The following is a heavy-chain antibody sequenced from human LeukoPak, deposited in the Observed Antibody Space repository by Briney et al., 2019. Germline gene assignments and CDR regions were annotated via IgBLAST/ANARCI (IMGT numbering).Heavy chain of an antibody. CDR1: GFTFSNYG. V-gene: IGHV3-23*01. J-gene: IGHJ4*02. D-gene: IGHD6-13*01. CDR3: AKDSHSYSSSWYGN. CDR2: ISGSGGST. Sequence: GGSLRLSCAASGFTFSNYGMNWVRQAPGKGLEWISTISGSGGSTYYADSVKGRFTISRDNSKNTLYLQMNSLRAEDTAVYYCAKDSHSYSSSWYGNWGQGTLVTVSS.